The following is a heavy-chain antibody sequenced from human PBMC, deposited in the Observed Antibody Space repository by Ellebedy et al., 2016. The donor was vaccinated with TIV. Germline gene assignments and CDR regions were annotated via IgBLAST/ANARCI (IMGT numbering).Heavy chain of an antibody. D-gene: IGHD6-19*01. J-gene: IGHJ4*02. CDR1: GYTFSNYF. Sequence: AASVKVSCKASGYTFSNYFVHWVRQAPGQGLEWMGIINPSSGSTTYAQKLQGRLTMTRDTSTSTVYMELSGLRSEETAVYYCARARSSGWLHTPDYWGQGLLVTVSS. V-gene: IGHV1-46*04. CDR2: INPSSGST. CDR3: ARARSSGWLHTPDY.